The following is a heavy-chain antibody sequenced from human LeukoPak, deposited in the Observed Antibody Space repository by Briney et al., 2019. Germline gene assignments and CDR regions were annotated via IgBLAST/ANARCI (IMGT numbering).Heavy chain of an antibody. V-gene: IGHV4-59*01. CDR3: ARADYYYYYCMDV. Sequence: SETLSLAWTVAGGSISSYYWRWIRQPPGKGLGWSGYIYYSGSTNYNPSLNSRVTISVDTSKNQFSLKLSSVTAADTAVYYCARADYYYYYCMDVWGQGTTVTVSS. CDR2: IYYSGST. CDR1: GGSISSYY. J-gene: IGHJ6*02.